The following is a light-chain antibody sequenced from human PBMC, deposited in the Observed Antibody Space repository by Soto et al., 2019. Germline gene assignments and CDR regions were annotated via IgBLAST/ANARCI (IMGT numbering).Light chain of an antibody. J-gene: IGKJ4*01. V-gene: IGKV1-9*01. CDR1: QGISSS. Sequence: DIQLTQSPSFLSASVGDSVTITCRASQGISSSLAWYQQKPGKAPQLLIYAASTLQSGVPSRFSGSGSGTEFTLTINSLQPEDFVIYYCQQVNSFPLTFGGGTKVEIK. CDR2: AAS. CDR3: QQVNSFPLT.